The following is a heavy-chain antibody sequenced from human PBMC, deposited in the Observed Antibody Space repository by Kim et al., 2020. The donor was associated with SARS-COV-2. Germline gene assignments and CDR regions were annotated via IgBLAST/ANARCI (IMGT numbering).Heavy chain of an antibody. Sequence: ASVKVSCKASGYTFTGYYMHWVRQAPGQGLEWMGWINPNSGGTNYAQKFQGWVTMTRDTSISTAYMELSRLRSDDTAVYYCARGHYYGSGRGDWFDPWGQGTLVTVSS. D-gene: IGHD3-10*01. CDR3: ARGHYYGSGRGDWFDP. V-gene: IGHV1-2*04. CDR2: INPNSGGT. J-gene: IGHJ5*02. CDR1: GYTFTGYY.